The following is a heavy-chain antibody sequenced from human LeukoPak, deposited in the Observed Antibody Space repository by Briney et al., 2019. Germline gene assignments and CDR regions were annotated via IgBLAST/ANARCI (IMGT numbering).Heavy chain of an antibody. Sequence: GESLRLSCAASGFTFSGYGMAWVRQAPGKGLEWVSAISGSGGITYYADSVKGRFTISRDNSKNTLDLQMNSLRADDTAVYYCANINWKAPESSSWFRAAFHIWGQGTMVTVSS. CDR2: ISGSGGIT. CDR3: ANINWKAPESSSWFRAAFHI. J-gene: IGHJ3*02. D-gene: IGHD6-13*01. V-gene: IGHV3-23*01. CDR1: GFTFSGYG.